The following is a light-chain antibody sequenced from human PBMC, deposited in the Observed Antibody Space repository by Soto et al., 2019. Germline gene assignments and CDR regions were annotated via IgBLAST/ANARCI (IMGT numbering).Light chain of an antibody. V-gene: IGKV3-20*01. CDR1: QSVGSTY. CDR3: QQYGSSTGT. J-gene: IGKJ1*01. CDR2: GAS. Sequence: EIVLTQSPGTLSLSPGERATLSCRASQSVGSTYLAWYQQRPGQAPRLLIYGASSRATGIPDRFSGSGSGTDFTLTISRLEPEDFAVYYCQQYGSSTGTFGQGTK.